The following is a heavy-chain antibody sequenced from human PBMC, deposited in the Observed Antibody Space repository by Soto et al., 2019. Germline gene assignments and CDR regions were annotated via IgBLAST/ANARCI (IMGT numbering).Heavy chain of an antibody. Sequence: PSETLSLTCTVSGGSITSGGHYWSWVRQPPGKGLEWIGYIYHSGSTYYNPSLKSRVTISVDRSKNQFSLKLSSVTAADTAVYYCARVPDRWGQGTLVTVSS. J-gene: IGHJ5*02. CDR3: ARVPDR. D-gene: IGHD2-2*01. CDR2: IYHSGST. V-gene: IGHV4-30-2*01. CDR1: GGSITSGGHY.